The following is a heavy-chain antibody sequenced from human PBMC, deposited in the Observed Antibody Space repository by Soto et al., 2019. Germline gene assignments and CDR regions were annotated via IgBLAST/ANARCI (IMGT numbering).Heavy chain of an antibody. Sequence: GGSLRLSCAASGLTFRSYWMHWVRQAPGKGLVWVSRINTDGSVAMYADSVKGRFTISRDNSKNTLYLQMNSLRAEDTAVYYCARASSSSVDFDYWGQGTLVTVSS. J-gene: IGHJ4*02. CDR1: GLTFRSYW. V-gene: IGHV3-74*03. CDR3: ARASSSSVDFDY. CDR2: INTDGSVA. D-gene: IGHD6-6*01.